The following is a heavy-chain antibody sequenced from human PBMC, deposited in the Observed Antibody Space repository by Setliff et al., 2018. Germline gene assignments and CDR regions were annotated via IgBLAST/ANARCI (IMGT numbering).Heavy chain of an antibody. CDR3: ARDSSQWLVRRYFDY. Sequence: SVKVSCKASGGTFSSYAISWVRQAPGQGLEWMGGIIPILGIANYAQKFQGRVTITADKSTSTAYMELSSLRSEDSAVYYCARDSSQWLVRRYFDYWGQGTLVTVSS. V-gene: IGHV1-69*10. CDR1: GGTFSSYA. D-gene: IGHD6-19*01. J-gene: IGHJ4*02. CDR2: IIPILGIA.